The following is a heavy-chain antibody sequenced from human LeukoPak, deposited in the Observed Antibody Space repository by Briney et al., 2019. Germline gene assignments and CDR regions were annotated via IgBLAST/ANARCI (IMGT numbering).Heavy chain of an antibody. CDR3: ARDRLDCSSTSCYRGYYYYYGMDV. CDR1: VFTSFDAY. D-gene: IGHD2-2*01. V-gene: IGHV3-11*05. Sequence: GGSLRHSCAASVFTSFDAYMCWIRPAPGKGGERVSHIISSRIYTHYADSVKGRFTISRDNAKNSLYLQMNSLRAEDTAVYYCARDRLDCSSTSCYRGYYYYYGMDVWGQGTTVTVSS. CDR2: IISSRIYT. J-gene: IGHJ6*02.